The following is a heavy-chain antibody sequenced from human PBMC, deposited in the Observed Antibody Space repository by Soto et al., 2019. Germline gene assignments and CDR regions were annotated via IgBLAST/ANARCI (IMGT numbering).Heavy chain of an antibody. CDR1: GFTFSSYA. Sequence: PGGSLRLSCAASGFTFSSYAMSWVRQAPGQGLEWVSAISGSGGSTYYADSVKGRFTISRDNSKNTLYLQMNSLRAEDTAVYYCAKDRACSGGSSYSDYWGQGTLVTGSS. J-gene: IGHJ4*02. CDR3: AKDRACSGGSSYSDY. D-gene: IGHD2-15*01. CDR2: ISGSGGST. V-gene: IGHV3-23*01.